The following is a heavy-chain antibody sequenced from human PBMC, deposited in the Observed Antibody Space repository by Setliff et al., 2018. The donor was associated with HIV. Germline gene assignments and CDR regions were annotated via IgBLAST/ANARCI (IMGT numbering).Heavy chain of an antibody. J-gene: IGHJ6*03. CDR2: LDPRDSYT. CDR3: ARLLRRPHDFFYMDV. Sequence: PGESLKISCKGSGYTFSNFWISWVRQMPGKGLEWMGRLDPRDSYTAYSPSFQGHVTISGDKSSSTAYLQWSSLKASDTATYYCARLLRRPHDFFYMDVWGKGTTVTVSS. CDR1: GYTFSNFW. D-gene: IGHD2-15*01. V-gene: IGHV5-10-1*01.